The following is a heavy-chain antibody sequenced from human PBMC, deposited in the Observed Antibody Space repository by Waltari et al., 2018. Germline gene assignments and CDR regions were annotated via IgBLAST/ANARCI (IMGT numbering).Heavy chain of an antibody. CDR1: GFTFDDYA. CDR3: AKKIDEVYGRDGLVYDGFDM. Sequence: EVQLVESGGGLVQPGRSLRLSCAASGFTFDDYAMHWVRQAPGKGLEWVAGINWNSDSIGYGDSVKGRFTISRDNARNSLYLQMNSLTTEDTALYYCAKKIDEVYGRDGLVYDGFDMWGQGTMVTVSS. CDR2: INWNSDSI. V-gene: IGHV3-9*01. J-gene: IGHJ3*02. D-gene: IGHD2-8*01.